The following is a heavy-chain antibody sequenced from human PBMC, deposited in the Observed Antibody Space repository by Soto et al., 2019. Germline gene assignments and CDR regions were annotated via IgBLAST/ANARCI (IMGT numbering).Heavy chain of an antibody. J-gene: IGHJ6*02. CDR1: GYSFTSYW. CDR3: ARHYSRPRYYYGMDV. D-gene: IGHD2-21*01. CDR2: IYPGDSDT. V-gene: IGHV5-51*01. Sequence: HGESLKISCKGSGYSFTSYWIGWVRQMPGKGLEWMGIIYPGDSDTRYSPSFQGQVTISADKSISTAYLQWSSLKASDTAMYYCARHYSRPRYYYGMDVWGQGTTVTVSS.